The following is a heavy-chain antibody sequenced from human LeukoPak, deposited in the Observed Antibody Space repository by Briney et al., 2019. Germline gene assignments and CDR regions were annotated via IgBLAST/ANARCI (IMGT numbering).Heavy chain of an antibody. D-gene: IGHD2-21*02. CDR1: GYTFTNYF. V-gene: IGHV1-46*01. Sequence: ASVKVSCKASGYTFTNYFMHWVRQAPGQGLEWMGIINPRRDSTGYAQKFQGRITMTTDMSTRTVYMELSSLESEDMAVYYCARRDCVGDCYSNWFDPWGQGTLDTVSS. CDR3: ARRDCVGDCYSNWFDP. J-gene: IGHJ5*02. CDR2: INPRRDST.